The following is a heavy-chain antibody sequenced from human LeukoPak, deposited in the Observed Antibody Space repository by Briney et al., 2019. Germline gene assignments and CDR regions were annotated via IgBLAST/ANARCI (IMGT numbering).Heavy chain of an antibody. CDR1: GFTFSDYY. V-gene: IGHV3-11*01. J-gene: IGHJ6*03. CDR3: ARDFVSHCSNYSFYYYMDV. Sequence: PGGSLRLSCAASGFTFSDYYKSWIRHPQGKGLEWVSYINSSGSTIYYADSVNDRFTISRDNAKNSLYLQMNSLRAEDTTVYYCARDFVSHCSNYSFYYYMDVWGKGTTVTVSS. D-gene: IGHD4-11*01. CDR2: INSSGSTI.